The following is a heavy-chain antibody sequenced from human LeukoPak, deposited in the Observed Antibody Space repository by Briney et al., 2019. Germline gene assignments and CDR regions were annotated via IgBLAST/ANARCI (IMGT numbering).Heavy chain of an antibody. D-gene: IGHD3-10*01. Sequence: GGSLRLSCAASGFTFSSYGMSWVRQAPGKGLEWVSVIYSGGSTYYADSVKGRFIISRDNSKNTLYLQMNSLRAEDTAVYYCAADKRGQTRWFGGYQTHYYYYMDVWGKGTTVTVSS. CDR1: GFTFSSYG. J-gene: IGHJ6*03. V-gene: IGHV3-53*01. CDR2: IYSGGST. CDR3: AADKRGQTRWFGGYQTHYYYYMDV.